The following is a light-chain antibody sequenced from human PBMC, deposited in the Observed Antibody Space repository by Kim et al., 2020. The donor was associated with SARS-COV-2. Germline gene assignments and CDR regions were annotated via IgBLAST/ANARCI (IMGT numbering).Light chain of an antibody. CDR3: QQANSFPLT. CDR1: QGIANS. Sequence: ASVGDRVTITCRASQGIANSLAWDQQRVGKAPHLLIYAASSLHSGAPTRFSGSVSGTEFTLTISILQPEDFAAYYCQQANSFPLTFGGGTKVVIK. J-gene: IGKJ4*01. CDR2: AAS. V-gene: IGKV1-12*01.